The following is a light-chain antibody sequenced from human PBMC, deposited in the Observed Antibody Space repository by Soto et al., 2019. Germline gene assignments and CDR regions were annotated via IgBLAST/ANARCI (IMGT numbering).Light chain of an antibody. J-gene: IGKJ2*01. V-gene: IGKV1-5*03. CDR3: QQSNTYPYT. CDR1: QSISSW. CDR2: QAS. Sequence: DIQMTQSPSTLSASVGDRVTITCRASQSISSWLAWYQQKPGKAPKLLIYQASSLESGVPSRFSGSGSGTEFTLTISSLRPDDCATYYCQQSNTYPYTFGQGTMLEIK.